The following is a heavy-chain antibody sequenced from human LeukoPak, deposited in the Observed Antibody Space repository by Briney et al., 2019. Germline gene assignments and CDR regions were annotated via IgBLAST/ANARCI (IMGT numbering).Heavy chain of an antibody. CDR1: GGSISSSSYY. D-gene: IGHD2/OR15-2a*01. CDR2: IYYSGST. V-gene: IGHV4-39*01. J-gene: IGHJ4*02. Sequence: SETLSLTCTVSGGSISSSSYYWGWIRQPPGKGLEWIGNIYYSGSTYYNPSLKSRVTISVDTSKNQFSLKLSSVTAADTAVYFCAGHRRLSYFDYWGQGTLVTVSS. CDR3: AGHRRLSYFDY.